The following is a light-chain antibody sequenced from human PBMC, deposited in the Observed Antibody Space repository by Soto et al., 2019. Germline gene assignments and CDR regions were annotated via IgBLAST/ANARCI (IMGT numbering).Light chain of an antibody. CDR1: SSDVGGYNY. Sequence: QSALTQPASVSGSPGQSITISCTGTSSDVGGYNYVSWYQQHPGKAPKLMIYEVNNRPSGISNRFSGSKSGNTASLTISALQAEDEADYYCNSYTSGTTYVFGTGTKVTVL. J-gene: IGLJ1*01. CDR3: NSYTSGTTYV. CDR2: EVN. V-gene: IGLV2-14*01.